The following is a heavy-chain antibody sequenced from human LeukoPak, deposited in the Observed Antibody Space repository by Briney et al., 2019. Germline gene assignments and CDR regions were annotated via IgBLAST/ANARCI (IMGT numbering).Heavy chain of an antibody. J-gene: IGHJ5*02. V-gene: IGHV1-18*01. D-gene: IGHD3-22*01. CDR3: ARDIRGTYYYDSSGYYQSLLENWFDP. CDR1: GYTFTSYG. Sequence: RASVKVSCKASGYTFTSYGISWVRQAPGQGLEWMGWISAYNGNTNCAQKLQGRVTMTTDTSTSTAYMELRSLRSDDTAVYYCARDIRGTYYYDSSGYYQSLLENWFDPWGQGTLVTVSS. CDR2: ISAYNGNT.